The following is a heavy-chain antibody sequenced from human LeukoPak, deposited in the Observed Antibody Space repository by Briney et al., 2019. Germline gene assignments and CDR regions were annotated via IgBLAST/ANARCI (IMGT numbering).Heavy chain of an antibody. CDR1: GGSISSYY. Sequence: SETLSLTCTVSGGSISSYYWSWIRQPPGKGLEWIGYIYTSGSTNYNPSLKSRVTISVDTSKNQFSLKLSSVTAADTAVYYCARFVSHYYYYMDVWGKGTTVTVSS. J-gene: IGHJ6*03. CDR2: IYTSGST. V-gene: IGHV4-4*09. CDR3: ARFVSHYYYYMDV.